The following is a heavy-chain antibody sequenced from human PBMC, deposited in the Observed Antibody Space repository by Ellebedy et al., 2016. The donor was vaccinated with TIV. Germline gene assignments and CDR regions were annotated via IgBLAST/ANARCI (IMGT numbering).Heavy chain of an antibody. Sequence: SETLSLXXTVSGYSISSGYYWGWIRQPPGKGLEWIGSIYHSGSTYYNPSLKSRVTISVDTSKNQFSLKLSSVTAADTAVYYCARVGTMVRGVTHWFDPWGQGTLVTVSS. J-gene: IGHJ5*02. CDR3: ARVGTMVRGVTHWFDP. V-gene: IGHV4-38-2*02. CDR1: GYSISSGYY. D-gene: IGHD3-10*01. CDR2: IYHSGST.